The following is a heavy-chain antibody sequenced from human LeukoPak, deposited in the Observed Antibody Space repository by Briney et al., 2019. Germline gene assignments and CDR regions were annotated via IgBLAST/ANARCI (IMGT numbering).Heavy chain of an antibody. CDR2: IYTSGST. J-gene: IGHJ6*03. Sequence: PSETLSLTCTVSGGSISSYYWSWIRQPAGKGLEWVGRIYTSGSTNYNPSLKSRVTMSVDTSKNQFSLKLSSVTAADTAVYYCAGVRGVKYCSGGSCYDYYYYYMDVWGKGTTVTVSS. CDR3: AGVRGVKYCSGGSCYDYYYYYMDV. D-gene: IGHD2-15*01. V-gene: IGHV4-4*07. CDR1: GGSISSYY.